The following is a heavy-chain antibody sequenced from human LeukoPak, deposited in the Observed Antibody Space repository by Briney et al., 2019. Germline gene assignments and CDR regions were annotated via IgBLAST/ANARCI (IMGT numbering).Heavy chain of an antibody. Sequence: ASVKVSCKASAYTFTGYYMHWVRQAPGQGLEWMGWINPNSGGTNYAQKFQGRVTMTRDTSISTAYMELSRLRSDDTAVYYCARDRAVAGTDWFDPWGQGTLVTVSS. CDR3: ARDRAVAGTDWFDP. CDR1: AYTFTGYY. J-gene: IGHJ5*02. CDR2: INPNSGGT. V-gene: IGHV1-2*02. D-gene: IGHD6-19*01.